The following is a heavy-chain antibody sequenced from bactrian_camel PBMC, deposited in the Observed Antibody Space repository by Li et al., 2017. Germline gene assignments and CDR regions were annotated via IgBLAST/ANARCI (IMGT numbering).Heavy chain of an antibody. CDR3: AKGAAYNEYDTVIFAY. V-gene: IGHV3S1*01. J-gene: IGHJ6*01. Sequence: HVQLVESGGGLVQPGGSLRLSCVASVITISNHGMSWVRQGPGKGLEWVSSINSGGDMTYYPDSVKGRFTIARDNAKNILYLQLNSLKTEDTAMYYCAKGAAYNEYDTVIFAYWGQGTQVTVS. CDR1: VITISNHG. CDR2: INSGGDMT. D-gene: IGHD4*01.